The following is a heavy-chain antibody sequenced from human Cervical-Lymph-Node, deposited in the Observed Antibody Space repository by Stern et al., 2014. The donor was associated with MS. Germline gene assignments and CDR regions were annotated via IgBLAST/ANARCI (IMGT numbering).Heavy chain of an antibody. CDR2: IDWDENK. CDR1: GFSLIHREMS. V-gene: IGHV2-70*01. J-gene: IGHJ3*02. Sequence: QVHLRESGPELVQPTETLTLTCTFAGFSLIHREMSGTWIPQTPGTDLEWLALIDWDENKYYRTSLKTRLTISKDTSKNQVVLTVTNMDPEDTATYYCALIAGMTYGLDMWGQGTLVPVSS. CDR3: ALIAGMTYGLDM. D-gene: IGHD4-17*01.